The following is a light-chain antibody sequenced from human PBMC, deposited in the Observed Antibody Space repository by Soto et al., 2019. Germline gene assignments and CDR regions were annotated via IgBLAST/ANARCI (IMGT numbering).Light chain of an antibody. V-gene: IGKV1-27*01. Sequence: DIQMTQSPSSLSASVGDTVTITCRASQGISNSLAWFQQKPGRVPQFLIYAASTLQPGVPPRFSGSGSGTDFTLTISSLQPEDVASYYCQNYNSARLTCGPGTRVHIK. CDR2: AAS. CDR3: QNYNSARLT. J-gene: IGKJ3*01. CDR1: QGISNS.